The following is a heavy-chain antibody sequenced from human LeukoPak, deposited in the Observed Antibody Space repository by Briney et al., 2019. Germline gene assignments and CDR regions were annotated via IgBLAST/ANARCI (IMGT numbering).Heavy chain of an antibody. CDR1: GYTFTSYY. Sequence: ASVKVSCKASGYTFTSYYMHWVRQAPGQGLEWMGIINPSGGSTSYAQKFQGRVTMTRDTSTSTVYMELSSLRSEDTAVYYCATEIARKEINYYDCSGSDLPVDYWGQGTLVTVSS. D-gene: IGHD3-22*01. CDR2: INPSGGST. V-gene: IGHV1-46*01. CDR3: ATEIARKEINYYDCSGSDLPVDY. J-gene: IGHJ4*02.